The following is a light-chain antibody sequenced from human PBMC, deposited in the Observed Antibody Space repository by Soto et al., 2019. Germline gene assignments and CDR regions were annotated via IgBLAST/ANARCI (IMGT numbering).Light chain of an antibody. CDR3: QQYNNWPWT. CDR2: GAS. V-gene: IGKV3-15*01. CDR1: QSISSN. J-gene: IGKJ1*01. Sequence: EIVMTQSPATLSVSPGERATLSCRASQSISSNLAWYQKKPGQAPRLLIYGASTRATGIPAKFSGGGSGTDFTLTISSLQSEDFAVYYWQQYNNWPWTFGQGTKVEV.